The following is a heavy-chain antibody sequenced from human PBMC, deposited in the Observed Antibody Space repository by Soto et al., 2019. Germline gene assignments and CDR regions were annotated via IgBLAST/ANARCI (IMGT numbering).Heavy chain of an antibody. J-gene: IGHJ4*02. Sequence: EVQLLESGGDLVQPGGSLRLSCAASGFALSNYAMSWVRQAPGKGLEWVSTIMGTGDSAYYADSVRGRFTISRDDSKNTLFLQINNLRGDDTAIYYCATQNFDFWGQGTLVTVSS. V-gene: IGHV3-23*01. CDR1: GFALSNYA. CDR2: IMGTGDSA. CDR3: ATQNFDF.